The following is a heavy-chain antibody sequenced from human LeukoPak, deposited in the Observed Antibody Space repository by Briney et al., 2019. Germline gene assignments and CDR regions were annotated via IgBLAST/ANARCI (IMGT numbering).Heavy chain of an antibody. CDR2: INHSGST. Sequence: SETLSLTCAVYGGSFSGYYWSWIRQPPGKGLEWIGEINHSGSTNYSPSLKGRVTISVDTSKNQFSLKLSSVTAADTAVYYCARLFTGYSSSWYLKRDAFDIWGQGTMVTVSS. J-gene: IGHJ3*02. CDR3: ARLFTGYSSSWYLKRDAFDI. D-gene: IGHD6-13*01. V-gene: IGHV4-34*01. CDR1: GGSFSGYY.